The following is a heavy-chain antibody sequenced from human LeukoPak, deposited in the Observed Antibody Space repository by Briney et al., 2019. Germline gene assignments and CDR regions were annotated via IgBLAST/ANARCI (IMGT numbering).Heavy chain of an antibody. J-gene: IGHJ4*02. CDR1: GFSVSSNY. D-gene: IGHD1-26*01. CDR3: ARGRIEIPRHPFDC. Sequence: GGSLRLSCAASGFSVSSNYMSWVRLPPGKGLECVSVIYSDGRTYHADSVKGRFTISRDNSKNTLYLQMNSLTADDTAVYYCARGRIEIPRHPFDCWGQGTQVTVSS. V-gene: IGHV3-53*01. CDR2: IYSDGRT.